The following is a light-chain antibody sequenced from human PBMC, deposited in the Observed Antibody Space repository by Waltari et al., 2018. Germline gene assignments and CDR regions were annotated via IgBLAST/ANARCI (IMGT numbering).Light chain of an antibody. V-gene: IGLV1-44*01. J-gene: IGLJ1*01. CDR3: ASWDDSLNGFYV. CDR2: RNN. Sequence: QSVLTQPPSASGTPGQRVTISCSGSSPNIGSNRVTWYQQLPGTAPKILIIRNNGRPSWVPDRFSCSKSGTSASLAISGLQSEDEADYYCASWDDSLNGFYVFGTGTNVAVL. CDR1: SPNIGSNR.